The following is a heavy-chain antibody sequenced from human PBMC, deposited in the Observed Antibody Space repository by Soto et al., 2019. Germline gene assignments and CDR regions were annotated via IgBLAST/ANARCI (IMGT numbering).Heavy chain of an antibody. CDR1: GGSITDYS. V-gene: IGHV4-4*07. J-gene: IGHJ5*02. CDR2: IFSSGST. Sequence: SETLSLTCTVSGGSITDYSWVWIRQPAGKGLEWIGRIFSSGSTNYNPSLKGRITMSLDTSKNQFSLKLNSATATDTAVYFCARDQGVVVTADNWFDPWGQGIRVTVSS. CDR3: ARDQGVVVTADNWFDP. D-gene: IGHD2-21*02.